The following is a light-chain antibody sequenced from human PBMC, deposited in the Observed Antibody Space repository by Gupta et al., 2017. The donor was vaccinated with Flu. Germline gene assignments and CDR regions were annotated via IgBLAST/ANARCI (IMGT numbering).Light chain of an antibody. J-gene: IGKJ2*02. CDR1: QRISSY. CDR2: AAS. CDR3: QHRDSTPGT. Sequence: PSSLSASVGDRVTITCRARQRISSYLNWYQQKPGKAPKLLIYAASSVQSGVPSRFSGSGSGTDFTLTISRRQPEDFATYYCQHRDSTPGTFGQGTKLDIK. V-gene: IGKV1-39*01.